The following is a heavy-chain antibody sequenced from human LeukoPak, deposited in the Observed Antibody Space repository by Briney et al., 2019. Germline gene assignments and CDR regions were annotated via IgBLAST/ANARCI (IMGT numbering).Heavy chain of an antibody. V-gene: IGHV4-30-4*01. CDR2: IYYSGST. D-gene: IGHD6-13*01. Sequence: SETLSLTCTVSGGSISSGDYYWSWIRQPPGRGLEWIGYIYYSGSTYYNPYLKSRVTISVDTSKNQFSLKLSSVTAADTAVYYCARDLGGSSSWGIPYWYFDLWGRGTLVTVSS. CDR3: ARDLGGSSSWGIPYWYFDL. CDR1: GGSISSGDYY. J-gene: IGHJ2*01.